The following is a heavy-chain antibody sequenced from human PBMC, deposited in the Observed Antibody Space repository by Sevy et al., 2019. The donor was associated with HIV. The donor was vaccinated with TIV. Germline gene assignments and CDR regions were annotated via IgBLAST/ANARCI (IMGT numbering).Heavy chain of an antibody. CDR3: TRGGSMTILSPWDY. V-gene: IGHV3-49*04. J-gene: IGHJ4*02. D-gene: IGHD3-3*01. CDR1: GFIYGDYA. Sequence: GGSLRLSCIASGFIYGDYAMNWVRQAPGKGLEWVGFIRRKAFGGTTQYAASVKGSFTIARDDSKRIAYLQMNSLKTGDTAVYYCTRGGSMTILSPWDYWGQGTLVTVSS. CDR2: IRRKAFGGTT.